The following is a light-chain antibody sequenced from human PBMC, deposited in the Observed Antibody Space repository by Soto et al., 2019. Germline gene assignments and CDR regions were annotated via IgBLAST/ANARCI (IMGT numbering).Light chain of an antibody. V-gene: IGKV1-39*01. CDR1: QSISSD. Sequence: DVQMTQSPSSLSASVGDRVTITCRASQSISSDLNWYQQKPGKAPKLLINSALQSGVPSRFSGSGSGTDFTLTISSLQPEDSATYYCQKSDSTWTFGQGTKVEIK. CDR2: SA. CDR3: QKSDSTWT. J-gene: IGKJ1*01.